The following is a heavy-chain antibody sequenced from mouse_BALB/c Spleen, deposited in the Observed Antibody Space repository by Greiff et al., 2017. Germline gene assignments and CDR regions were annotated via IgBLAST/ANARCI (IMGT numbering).Heavy chain of an antibody. D-gene: IGHD2-4*01. CDR3: ARRDDYDSY. Sequence: EVKLLESGPGLVKPSQSLSLTCTVTGYSITSDYAWNWIRQFPGNKLEWMGYISYSGSTSYNPSLKSRISITRDTSKNQFFLQLNSVTTEDTATYYCARRDDYDSYWGQGTLVTVSA. J-gene: IGHJ3*01. CDR2: ISYSGST. V-gene: IGHV3-2*02. CDR1: GYSITSDYA.